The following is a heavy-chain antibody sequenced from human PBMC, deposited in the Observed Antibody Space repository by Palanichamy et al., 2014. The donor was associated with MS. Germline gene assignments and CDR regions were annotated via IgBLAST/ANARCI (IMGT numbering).Heavy chain of an antibody. CDR1: GDTFSTYA. CDR3: ARGRIHYDILTGDYTPYNMDV. D-gene: IGHD3-9*01. CDR2: IIPIFGTP. J-gene: IGHJ6*02. Sequence: QVQLVQSGAEVKKPGSSVKVSCKASGDTFSTYAISWVRQAPGQGLEWMGDIIPIFGTPNYAQKFQGRVTLTADESTSTVNMGLSSLRSADTAMYYCARGRIHYDILTGDYTPYNMDVWGQGTTVTVSS. V-gene: IGHV1-69*01.